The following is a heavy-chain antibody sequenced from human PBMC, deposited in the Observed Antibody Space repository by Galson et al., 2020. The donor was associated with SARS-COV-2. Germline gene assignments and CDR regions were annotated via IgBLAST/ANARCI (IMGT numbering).Heavy chain of an antibody. Sequence: GGSLRLSCGASGLTFSFYAMSWVRQAPGKGLEWVSAISGSGDGTYYVDSVKGRFTISRDNSKNTLFLQTNSLRAEDTAVYYCAKNKRDLLDAFDIWGQGTMVTVSS. V-gene: IGHV3-23*01. J-gene: IGHJ3*02. D-gene: IGHD1-26*01. CDR1: GLTFSFYA. CDR3: AKNKRDLLDAFDI. CDR2: ISGSGDGT.